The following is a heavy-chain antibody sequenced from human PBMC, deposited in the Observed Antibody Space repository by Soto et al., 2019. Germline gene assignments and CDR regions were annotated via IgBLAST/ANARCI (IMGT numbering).Heavy chain of an antibody. V-gene: IGHV3-23*01. D-gene: IGHD2-2*01. CDR3: AKSSGSCYDY. CDR2: ISGRDDTT. J-gene: IGHJ4*02. Sequence: GGSLRLSCAASGFTFSSYAMSWVRQAPGKGLEWVSAISGRDDTTYYADSVKGRFSISRDNSQSTLILQMSSLRAEDTALYFCAKSSGSCYDYWGQGTPVTVSS. CDR1: GFTFSSYA.